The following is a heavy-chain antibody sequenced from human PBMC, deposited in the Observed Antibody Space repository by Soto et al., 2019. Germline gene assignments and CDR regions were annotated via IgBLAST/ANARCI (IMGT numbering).Heavy chain of an antibody. Sequence: GGSLRLSCAVSGFTFSLYGMHWVRQAPGKGLEWVAFISYEGRNKYYADSVKGRFTISRDNSKNTLYLQMESLRPEETAVYYCAKGRDSTLLRWQYFDNSGQGPQVTVP. CDR2: ISYEGRNK. J-gene: IGHJ4*02. CDR3: AKGRDSTLLRWQYFDN. D-gene: IGHD4-4*01. CDR1: GFTFSLYG. V-gene: IGHV3-30*18.